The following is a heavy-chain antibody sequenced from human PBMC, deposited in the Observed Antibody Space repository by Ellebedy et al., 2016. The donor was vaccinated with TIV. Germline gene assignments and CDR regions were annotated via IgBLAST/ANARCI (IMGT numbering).Heavy chain of an antibody. Sequence: GESLKISCAASGFTFSSYAMSWVRQAPGKGLEWVSAISGSGGSTYYADSVKGRFTISRDNSKNTLYLQMNSLRAEDTAVYYCARGGYSYGHNDYWGQGTLVTVSS. V-gene: IGHV3-23*01. CDR2: ISGSGGST. CDR1: GFTFSSYA. CDR3: ARGGYSYGHNDY. J-gene: IGHJ4*02. D-gene: IGHD5-18*01.